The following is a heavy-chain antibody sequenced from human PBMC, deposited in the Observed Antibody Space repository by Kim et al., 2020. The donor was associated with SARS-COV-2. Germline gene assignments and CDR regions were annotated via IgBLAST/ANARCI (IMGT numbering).Heavy chain of an antibody. D-gene: IGHD6-19*01. CDR3: ARAVAGRNWFDP. Sequence: DYAVSLKSRITPDPATSKNQFSLHLNSVTPEDTAVYYCARAVAGRNWFDPWGQGTLVTVSS. J-gene: IGHJ5*02. V-gene: IGHV6-1*01.